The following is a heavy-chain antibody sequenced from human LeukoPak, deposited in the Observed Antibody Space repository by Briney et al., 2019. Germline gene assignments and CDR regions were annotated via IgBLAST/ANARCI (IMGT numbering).Heavy chain of an antibody. D-gene: IGHD6-25*01. CDR2: ISGSGGGT. V-gene: IGHV3-23*01. CDR3: ASSGWPTANGYFDY. Sequence: GGSPRLSCAASGFTFSNYAMSWVRQAPGRGLEWVSAISGSGGGTYYADSVKGRFTISRDNSKNTLYLQMNSLRAEDTAVYYCASSGWPTANGYFDYWGQGTLVTVSS. J-gene: IGHJ4*02. CDR1: GFTFSNYA.